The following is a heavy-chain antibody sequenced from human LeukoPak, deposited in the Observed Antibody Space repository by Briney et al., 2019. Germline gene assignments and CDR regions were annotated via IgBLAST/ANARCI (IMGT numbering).Heavy chain of an antibody. D-gene: IGHD2-15*01. CDR3: ARFHCSGGSCFFDY. V-gene: IGHV1-2*02. J-gene: IGHJ4*02. Sequence: ASVKVSCKASGYTFTGYYMHWVRQAPGQGLEWMGWINPNSGGTNYAQKFQGRVTMTRDTSISTAYMELSRLRSDDTAVYYCARFHCSGGSCFFDYWGQGTLVTVCS. CDR2: INPNSGGT. CDR1: GYTFTGYY.